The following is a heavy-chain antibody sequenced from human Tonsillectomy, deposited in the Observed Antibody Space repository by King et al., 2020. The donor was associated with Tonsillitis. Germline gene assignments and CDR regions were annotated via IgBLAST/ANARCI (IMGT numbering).Heavy chain of an antibody. CDR1: GFTFSSYA. V-gene: IGHV3-23*04. D-gene: IGHD6-19*01. J-gene: IGHJ3*02. Sequence: VQLVESGGGLVHPGGSLRLSCAASGFTFSSYAMTWVRQAPGKGLEWVSAISGSGGSTYYADSVKGRFTISRDNSKNTLYLQMNSLRAEDTAVYYCAKNQLGNSGALPPRAFDIWGQGTMVTVSS. CDR2: ISGSGGST. CDR3: AKNQLGNSGALPPRAFDI.